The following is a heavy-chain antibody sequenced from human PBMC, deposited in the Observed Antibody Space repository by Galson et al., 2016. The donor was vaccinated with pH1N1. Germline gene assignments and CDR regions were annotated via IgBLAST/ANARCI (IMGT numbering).Heavy chain of an antibody. D-gene: IGHD3-10*01. V-gene: IGHV4-31*03. Sequence: TLSLTCTVSGGSISSGADYWSWIRQHPGKGLEWIGYIFYSGSTYYNPSLKSRVTISVDTSKNQFSLKLSSVTAADTAVYYWAREAQKFYYGSGALDPWGQGILVTVAS. CDR1: GGSISSGADY. CDR2: IFYSGST. CDR3: AREAQKFYYGSGALDP. J-gene: IGHJ5*02.